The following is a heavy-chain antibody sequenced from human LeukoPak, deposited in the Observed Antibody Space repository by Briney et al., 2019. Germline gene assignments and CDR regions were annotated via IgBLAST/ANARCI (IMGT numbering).Heavy chain of an antibody. J-gene: IGHJ4*02. CDR2: ISGSGGST. D-gene: IGHD3-22*01. Sequence: GGSLRLSCAASGFTFSSYAMSWVRLAPGKGLEWVSAISGSGGSTYYADSVKGRFTISRDNSKNTLYLQMNSLRAEDTAVYYCAKDLDDSSGYADYWGQGTLVTVSS. CDR3: AKDLDDSSGYADY. CDR1: GFTFSSYA. V-gene: IGHV3-23*01.